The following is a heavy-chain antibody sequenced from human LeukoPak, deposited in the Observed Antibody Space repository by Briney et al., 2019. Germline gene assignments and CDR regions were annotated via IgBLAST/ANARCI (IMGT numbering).Heavy chain of an antibody. J-gene: IGHJ4*02. Sequence: ASVNVSCKTATYTFTSYYMNWIRQPPAQGIEWMGMINLSGGSTSYAQKFQGRVTITKDKSTSKVYMEPNNLTSEDTALYYCARDRSPSARYFNYWGQGTLVTVSS. CDR1: TYTFTSYY. V-gene: IGHV1-46*01. D-gene: IGHD2-15*01. CDR3: ARDRSPSARYFNY. CDR2: INLSGGST.